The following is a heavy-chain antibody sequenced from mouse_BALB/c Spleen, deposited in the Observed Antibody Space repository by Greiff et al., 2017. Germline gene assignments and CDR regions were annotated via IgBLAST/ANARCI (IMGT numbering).Heavy chain of an antibody. CDR3: AREGLYYDYDSAAMDY. D-gene: IGHD2-4*01. CDR1: GFTFSSYA. J-gene: IGHJ4*01. CDR2: ISSGGST. Sequence: EVKLMESGGGLVKPGGSLKLSCAASGFTFSSYAMSWVRQTPEKRLEWVASISSGGSTYYPDSVKGRFTISRDNARNILYLQMSSLRSEDTAMYYGAREGLYYDYDSAAMDYWGQGTSVTVSS. V-gene: IGHV5-6-5*01.